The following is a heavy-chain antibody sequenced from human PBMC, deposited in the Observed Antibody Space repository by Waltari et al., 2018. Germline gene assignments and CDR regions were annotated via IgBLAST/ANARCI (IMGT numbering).Heavy chain of an antibody. J-gene: IGHJ4*02. Sequence: EVQLLESGGGLVEPGGSLRLSCAASGFPLSSYAMSWVRPVPGEGLEWVSSITDNAGGTFYADSVKGRFTISRDNSKNTLYLQMNSLRAEDTAIYYCAKIECGGAYCRRIDYWGQGTLVTVSS. V-gene: IGHV3-23*01. CDR2: ITDNAGGT. CDR3: AKIECGGAYCRRIDY. D-gene: IGHD2-21*01. CDR1: GFPLSSYA.